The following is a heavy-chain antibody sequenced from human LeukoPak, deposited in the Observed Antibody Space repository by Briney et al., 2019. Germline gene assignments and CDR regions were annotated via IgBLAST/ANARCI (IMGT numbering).Heavy chain of an antibody. J-gene: IGHJ2*01. CDR2: ITSNGGSI. Sequence: PGGSLRLSCAASGFTFSDYAMHWVRQAPGKELEYVSAITSNGGSIHYANSVKGRFTISRDNSKNTLYLQMDRVRAEEMAVYYCARDTCGCGSGWHLYWYFDLWGRGTLVTVSS. V-gene: IGHV3-64*01. D-gene: IGHD6-19*01. CDR3: ARDTCGCGSGWHLYWYFDL. CDR1: GFTFSDYA.